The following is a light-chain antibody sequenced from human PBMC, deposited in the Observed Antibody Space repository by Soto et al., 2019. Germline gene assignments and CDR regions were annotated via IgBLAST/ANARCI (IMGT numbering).Light chain of an antibody. CDR1: RSLDSGQ. CDR2: DAF. CDR3: QQYGDSPRT. Sequence: EIVLTQSPGTLSLSPGESATLSCRASRSLDSGQLAWYQQKVGRAPRLLIHDAFMRATGIPDRFSGSGSGTDFTLPIARLEPEDFAVYYCQQYGDSPRTFGQGTRLEIK. J-gene: IGKJ5*01. V-gene: IGKV3-20*01.